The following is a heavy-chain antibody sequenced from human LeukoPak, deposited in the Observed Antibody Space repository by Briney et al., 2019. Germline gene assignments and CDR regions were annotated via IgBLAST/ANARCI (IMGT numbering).Heavy chain of an antibody. D-gene: IGHD3-3*01. J-gene: IGHJ3*02. Sequence: SQTLSLTCTVSGGSISSGSYYWSWIRQPAGKGLEWIGRIYTSGSTNYNPSLKSRVTISVDTSKNQFSLKLSSVTAADTAVYYCARGEGYDFWSGYHDAFDIWGQGTMVTVSS. V-gene: IGHV4-61*02. CDR2: IYTSGST. CDR1: GGSISSGSYY. CDR3: ARGEGYDFWSGYHDAFDI.